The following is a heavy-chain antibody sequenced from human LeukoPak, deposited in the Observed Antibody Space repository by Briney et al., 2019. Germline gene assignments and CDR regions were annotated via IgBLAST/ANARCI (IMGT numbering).Heavy chain of an antibody. CDR2: IYYSGST. CDR3: ARSSGWFEYNWFDH. D-gene: IGHD6-19*01. Sequence: SETLSLTCTVSGGSISSGGYYWSWIRQHPGKGLEWLGYIYYSGSTYYNPSLKSRVTISVDTSKNQFSLKLSSVTAADTAVYYCARSSGWFEYNWFDHWGQGTLVTVSS. CDR1: GGSISSGGYY. V-gene: IGHV4-31*03. J-gene: IGHJ5*02.